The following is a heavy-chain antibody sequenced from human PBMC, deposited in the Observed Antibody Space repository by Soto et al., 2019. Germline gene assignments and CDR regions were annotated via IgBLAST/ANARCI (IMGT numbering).Heavy chain of an antibody. CDR3: ATDLGTTMARH. Sequence: PGGSLRLSCAASGFTLRNSRMSWVRQAPGKGLEWVANIKQDGSDTYYVDTVKGRFTISRDNAKNSLFLQLNSLSSEDTVVYYCATDLGTTMARHWGQGTLVTVSS. CDR1: GFTLRNSR. V-gene: IGHV3-7*04. D-gene: IGHD1-1*01. J-gene: IGHJ4*02. CDR2: IKQDGSDT.